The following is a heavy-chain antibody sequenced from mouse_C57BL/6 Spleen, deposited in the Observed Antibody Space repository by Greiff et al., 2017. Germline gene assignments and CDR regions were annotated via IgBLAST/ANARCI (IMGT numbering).Heavy chain of an antibody. CDR3: AIWGLGDY. CDR2: IYPGDGDT. J-gene: IGHJ4*01. D-gene: IGHD1-1*02. Sequence: QVQLQQSGPELVKPGASVKISCKASGYAFSSSWMNWVKQRPGKGLEWIGRIYPGDGDTNYNGKFKGKATLTADKSSSTAYMQLSSLTSEDSAVYFCAIWGLGDYWGQGTSVTVSS. V-gene: IGHV1-82*01. CDR1: GYAFSSSW.